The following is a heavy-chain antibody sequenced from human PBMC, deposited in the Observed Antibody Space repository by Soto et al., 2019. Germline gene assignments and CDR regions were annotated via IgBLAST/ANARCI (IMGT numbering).Heavy chain of an antibody. CDR3: ARGGGELLQDYFDY. CDR2: ISYDGSNK. V-gene: IGHV3-30-3*01. J-gene: IGHJ4*02. Sequence: QVQLVESGGGVVQPGRSLRLSCAASGFTFSSYAMHWVRQAPGKGLEWVAVISYDGSNKYYADSVKGRFTISRDNSQNALYLPMNGLRAEETAVYYWARGGGELLQDYFDYWGQGTLVTVSS. CDR1: GFTFSSYA. D-gene: IGHD3-10*01.